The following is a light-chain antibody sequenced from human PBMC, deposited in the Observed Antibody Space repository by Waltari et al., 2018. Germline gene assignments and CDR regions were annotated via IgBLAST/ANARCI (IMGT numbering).Light chain of an antibody. CDR3: AAWDDSLSGLV. Sequence: QSVLTQPPSASGTPGQKVTISCNGSSSNIGSNYVYWYQQFPGTAPKLLIFKNNQRPSGVPDRFSDSKSGTSASLAINGLRSEDEADYYCAAWDDSLSGLVLGGGIKVTVL. J-gene: IGLJ3*02. CDR1: SSNIGSNY. CDR2: KNN. V-gene: IGLV1-47*01.